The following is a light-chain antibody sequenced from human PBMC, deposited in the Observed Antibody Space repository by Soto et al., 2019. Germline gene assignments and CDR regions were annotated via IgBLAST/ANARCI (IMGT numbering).Light chain of an antibody. CDR2: GAS. CDR1: QSVSSN. J-gene: IGKJ1*01. Sequence: EIVMTQSPATLSVSPGERATLSCRASQSVSSNLAWYQQKPGQAPRLLIYGASTRATDIPARFSGSGSEPEFTLTISSLQSEDFAVYYCQQYNKSPPTFGQGTKVEIK. CDR3: QQYNKSPPT. V-gene: IGKV3-15*01.